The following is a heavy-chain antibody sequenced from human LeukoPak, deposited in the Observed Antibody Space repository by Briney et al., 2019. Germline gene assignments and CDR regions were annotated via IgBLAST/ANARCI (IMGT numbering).Heavy chain of an antibody. CDR3: ARMGVEGITMSGVYGMDV. CDR1: GDSVSNSNYY. Sequence: SETLSLTCSVSGDSVSNSNYYWTWIRQPPGKGLEWIGHISYSGSTNYNLSLKSRVTISLDTSKNQFSLKLSSVTAADTAVYYCARMGVEGITMSGVYGMDVWGQGTTVTVSS. CDR2: ISYSGST. V-gene: IGHV4-61*01. J-gene: IGHJ6*02. D-gene: IGHD3-10*02.